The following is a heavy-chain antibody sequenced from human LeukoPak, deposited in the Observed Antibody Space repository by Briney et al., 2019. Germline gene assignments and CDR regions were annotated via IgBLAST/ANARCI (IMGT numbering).Heavy chain of an antibody. V-gene: IGHV4-39*06. D-gene: IGHD4-17*01. J-gene: IGHJ6*03. Sequence: SETLSLTCTVSGGSINSITNYWGWIRQPPGKGLEWIGSIYYSGSTYYNPSLKSRVTISIDTSKNQFPLKLNSLTAADTAVYYCARELDDYAYYYYMGVWGKGTTVTVSS. CDR2: IYYSGST. CDR1: GGSINSITNY. CDR3: ARELDDYAYYYYMGV.